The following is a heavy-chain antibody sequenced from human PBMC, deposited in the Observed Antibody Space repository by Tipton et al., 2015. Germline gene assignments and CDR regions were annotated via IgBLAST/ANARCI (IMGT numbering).Heavy chain of an antibody. CDR1: GGSVSTSNYY. J-gene: IGHJ4*02. V-gene: IGHV4-61*01. CDR2: ISYSGST. D-gene: IGHD4-23*01. Sequence: TLSLTCTVSGGSVSTSNYYWSWIRQPPGKGLEWIGYISYSGSTHYNPSFKSRVAISVDTSKNQFSLTLNSVTAADTAVYYCARARGRHGGLFDSWGQGILVTVSS. CDR3: ARARGRHGGLFDS.